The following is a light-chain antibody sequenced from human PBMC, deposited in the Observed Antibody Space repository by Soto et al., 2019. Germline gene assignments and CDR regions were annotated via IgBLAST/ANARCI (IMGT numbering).Light chain of an antibody. V-gene: IGKV1-39*01. CDR1: QNINFY. CDR2: AAS. Sequence: DLQMTQSPSSLSASVGDRVTITCRASQNINFYLNWFQQKPGKAPKLLIYAASSLQVGVPSRFSGSGSGTDFTLTISRLQHEDLETYFCQQSYNTRTFGGGTKVEI. CDR3: QQSYNTRT. J-gene: IGKJ4*01.